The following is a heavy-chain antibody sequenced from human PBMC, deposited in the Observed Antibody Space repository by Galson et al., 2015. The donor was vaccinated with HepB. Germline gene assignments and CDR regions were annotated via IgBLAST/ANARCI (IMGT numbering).Heavy chain of an antibody. CDR2: ISVGNGNT. Sequence: SVKVSCKPSGYSFPSSAMHWVRQAPGQRLEWMGWISVGNGNTKYSQKFQGRVTITRDTSASTAYMELSSLRSEDTAVYYCARPYSYGVDYWGQGTLVTVSS. CDR3: ARPYSYGVDY. J-gene: IGHJ4*02. D-gene: IGHD5-18*01. CDR1: GYSFPSSA. V-gene: IGHV1-3*01.